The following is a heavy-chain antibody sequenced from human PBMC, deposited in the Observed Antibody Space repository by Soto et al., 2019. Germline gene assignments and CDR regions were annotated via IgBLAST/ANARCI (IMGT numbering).Heavy chain of an antibody. J-gene: IGHJ4*02. Sequence: EVQLVESGGGLVQPGGSLRLSCAASGFTFSSYEMNWVRQAPGKGLEWVSDITSTGSTRYYADSVKGRFTISRDNAKNSLYLQMNSLRAEDTAVYYCARGYCTSSACHWNFDFWGQGTLVTVCS. CDR2: ITSTGSTR. CDR1: GFTFSSYE. D-gene: IGHD2-8*02. CDR3: ARGYCTSSACHWNFDF. V-gene: IGHV3-48*03.